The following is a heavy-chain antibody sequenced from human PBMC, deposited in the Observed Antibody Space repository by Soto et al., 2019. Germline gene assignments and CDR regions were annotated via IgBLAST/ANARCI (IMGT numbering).Heavy chain of an antibody. J-gene: IGHJ4*02. CDR1: VGTFSSYT. CDR3: ARGGDSSGYYPYY. Sequence: QVQLVQSGAEVKKPGSSVKVSCKASVGTFSSYTISWVRQAPGQGLEWMGRIIPSLGIANYAQKFQGRVTINADKSTSTAYMELSSLRSEDTAGYYCARGGDSSGYYPYYWGQGTLVTVCS. V-gene: IGHV1-69*02. CDR2: IIPSLGIA. D-gene: IGHD3-22*01.